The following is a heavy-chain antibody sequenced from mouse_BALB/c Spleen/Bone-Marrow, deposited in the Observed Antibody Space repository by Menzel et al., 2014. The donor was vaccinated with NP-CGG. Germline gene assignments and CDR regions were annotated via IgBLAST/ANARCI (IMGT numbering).Heavy chain of an antibody. D-gene: IGHD2-4*01. Sequence: ESGPELVKPGASVRIPCKASGYTFTSYYVHWVRQRPGQGLEWIGWIYPGDFNTKYNEKFKGKATLTADKSSSTASMQVSSLTSEDSAVYFCARKSQRAYDSMNYWGQGTSVTVSS. CDR2: IYPGDFNT. J-gene: IGHJ4*01. CDR1: GYTFTSYY. V-gene: IGHV1S56*01. CDR3: ARKSQRAYDSMNY.